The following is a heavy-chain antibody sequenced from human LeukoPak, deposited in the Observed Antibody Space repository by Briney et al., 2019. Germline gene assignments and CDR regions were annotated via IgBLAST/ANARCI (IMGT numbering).Heavy chain of an antibody. Sequence: PSETLSLTCTVSGGSISSYYWSWIRQPPGEGLEWIGSIHYSGSTNYNPSLKSRLPISVDTSKNQFSLKLNAVTAADTAVYYCARRAKYGGYDYWGQGTLVTVSS. CDR3: ARRAKYGGYDY. J-gene: IGHJ4*02. CDR2: IHYSGST. CDR1: GGSISSYY. D-gene: IGHD5-12*01. V-gene: IGHV4-59*08.